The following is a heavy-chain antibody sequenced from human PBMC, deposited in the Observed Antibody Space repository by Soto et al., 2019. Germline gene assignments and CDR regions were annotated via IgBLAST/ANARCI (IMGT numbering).Heavy chain of an antibody. CDR2: ISYGGST. CDR1: GGSINSGGYC. D-gene: IGHD5-18*01. V-gene: IGHV4-31*03. CDR3: SRGILV. J-gene: IGHJ4*02. Sequence: QVQLQESGPGLVKPSQTLSLPCTVSGGSINSGGYCWSWIRQHPGKGLDWIGSISYGGSTSYNPSLKSRVTISVDTSKNQFSLKLTSVTAADTAVYYCSRGILVWGQGALITVSS.